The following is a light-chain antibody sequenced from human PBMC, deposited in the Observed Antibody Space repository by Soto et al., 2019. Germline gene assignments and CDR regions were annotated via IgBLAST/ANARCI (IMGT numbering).Light chain of an antibody. Sequence: AIQMTQSPSSLSASVGDRVTITCRASQGIRNDLDWFQQKPGKAHKLLIYAASNLQSGVPARFSGSGSGTDFTITISSLQPEDCATYYCLQKYFYPFPFGRGNKVDI. CDR2: AAS. J-gene: IGKJ3*01. CDR3: LQKYFYPFP. CDR1: QGIRND. V-gene: IGKV1-6*01.